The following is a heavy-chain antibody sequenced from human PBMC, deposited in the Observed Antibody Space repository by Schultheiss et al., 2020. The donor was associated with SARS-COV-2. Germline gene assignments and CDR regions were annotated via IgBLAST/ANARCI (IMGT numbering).Heavy chain of an antibody. D-gene: IGHD5-18*01. CDR1: GFTFSSYG. J-gene: IGHJ4*02. V-gene: IGHV3-33*01. CDR2: IWYDGSNK. CDR3: ARGSGYSYGPFDY. Sequence: GESLKISCAASGFTFSSYGMHWVRQAPGKGLEWVAVIWYDGSNKYYADSVKGQFTISRDNAKNSLYLQMNSLRAEDTAVYYCARGSGYSYGPFDYWGQGTLVTVSS.